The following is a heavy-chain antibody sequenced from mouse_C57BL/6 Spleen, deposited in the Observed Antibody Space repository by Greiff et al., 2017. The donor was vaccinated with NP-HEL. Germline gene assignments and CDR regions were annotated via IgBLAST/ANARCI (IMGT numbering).Heavy chain of an antibody. CDR3: ARADSNWFAY. Sequence: EVMLVESGGGLVKPGGSLKLSCAASGFTFSSYAMSWVRQTPEKRLEWVATISDGGSYTYYPDNVKGRFTISRDNAKNNLYLQMSHLKSEDTAMYYCARADSNWFAYWGQGTLVTVSA. CDR2: ISDGGSYT. J-gene: IGHJ3*01. V-gene: IGHV5-4*03. D-gene: IGHD2-5*01. CDR1: GFTFSSYA.